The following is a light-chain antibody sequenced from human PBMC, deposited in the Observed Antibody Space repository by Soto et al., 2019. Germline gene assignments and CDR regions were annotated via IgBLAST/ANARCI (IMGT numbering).Light chain of an antibody. J-gene: IGKJ1*01. CDR3: QQSYSTPEWT. CDR1: QAITSS. Sequence: DIQMTQSPSSLSASVGDRVTITCRASQAITSSVNWYQQKPGKAPNLLIYAASHLQSGVPSRFTGSGSGTDFTLTISSLQPEHFATYYCQQSYSTPEWTFGQGTKVEMK. V-gene: IGKV1-39*01. CDR2: AAS.